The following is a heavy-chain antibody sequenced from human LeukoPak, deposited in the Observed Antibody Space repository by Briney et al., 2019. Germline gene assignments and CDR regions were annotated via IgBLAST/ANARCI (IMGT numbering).Heavy chain of an antibody. CDR2: ISGSGGST. V-gene: IGHV3-23*01. Sequence: GGSLRLSCAASGFTFSSYAMSWVRQAPGKGLEWVSAISGSGGSTYYADSVKGRFTISRDNSKNTLYLQMNSLRAEDTAAYYCARAGSPGSIDYWGQGTLVTVSS. CDR3: ARAGSPGSIDY. D-gene: IGHD3-10*01. CDR1: GFTFSSYA. J-gene: IGHJ4*02.